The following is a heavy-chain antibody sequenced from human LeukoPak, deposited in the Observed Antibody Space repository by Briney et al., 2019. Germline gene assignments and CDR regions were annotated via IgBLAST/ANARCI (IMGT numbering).Heavy chain of an antibody. Sequence: RGSLRLSCTASGFTVRSNYMSWVRQSPRKGLEWVSIMYSGGSTDYADSVKGRFIISRDHSKNTLYLQMNSLRAEDTAVYYCARDRYCSGGSCYGDAFGLWGQGTMVTVSS. CDR1: GFTVRSNY. CDR3: ARDRYCSGGSCYGDAFGL. V-gene: IGHV3-53*01. CDR2: MYSGGST. J-gene: IGHJ3*01. D-gene: IGHD2-15*01.